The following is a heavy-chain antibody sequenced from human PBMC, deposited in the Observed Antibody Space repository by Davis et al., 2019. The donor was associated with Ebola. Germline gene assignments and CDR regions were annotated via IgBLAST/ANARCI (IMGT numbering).Heavy chain of an antibody. V-gene: IGHV1-18*01. CDR1: GYTFTSYG. J-gene: IGHJ6*02. CDR2: ISAYNGNT. D-gene: IGHD4-23*01. Sequence: ASVKVSCKASGYTFTSYGISWVRQAPGQGLEWMGWISAYNGNTNYAQKLQGRVTMTTDTSTSTAYMELRSLRSDDTAVYYCARDPGGPRPLFYYYYGMDVWGQGTTVTVSS. CDR3: ARDPGGPRPLFYYYYGMDV.